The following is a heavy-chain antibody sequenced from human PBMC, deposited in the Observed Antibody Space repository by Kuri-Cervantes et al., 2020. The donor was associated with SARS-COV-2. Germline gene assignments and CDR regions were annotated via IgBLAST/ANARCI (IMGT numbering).Heavy chain of an antibody. J-gene: IGHJ4*02. D-gene: IGHD3-3*01. CDR2: IYYTEKT. Sequence: SETLSLTCSVSGGSISSSRYYWGWIRQPPGKRLEWIVSIYYTEKTFYSPPLKTRVTISVDPSKNQFSLKLTSVTAADTAVYYCARQDYDFWTGDHDFWGQGNLVTVSS. V-gene: IGHV4-39*01. CDR1: GGSISSSRYY. CDR3: ARQDYDFWTGDHDF.